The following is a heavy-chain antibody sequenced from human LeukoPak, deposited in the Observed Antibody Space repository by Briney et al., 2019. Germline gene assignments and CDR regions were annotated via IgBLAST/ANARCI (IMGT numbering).Heavy chain of an antibody. CDR3: TTNDYYYDSSGYYYVDY. D-gene: IGHD3-22*01. J-gene: IGHJ4*02. CDR1: GFTFSGSA. CDR2: IRSKANSYAT. V-gene: IGHV3-73*01. Sequence: GGSLKLSCAASGFTFSGSAMHWVRQASGKGLEWVGRIRSKANSYATAYAASVKGRFTISRDDSKNTAYLQMSSLKTEDTAVYYCTTNDYYYDSSGYYYVDYWGQGTLVTVSS.